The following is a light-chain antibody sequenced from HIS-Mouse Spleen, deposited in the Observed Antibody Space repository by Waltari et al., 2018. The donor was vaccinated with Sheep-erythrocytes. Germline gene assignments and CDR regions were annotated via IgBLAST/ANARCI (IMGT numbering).Light chain of an antibody. V-gene: IGLV2-11*01. Sequence: QSALTQPRSVSGSPGQSVTISCTGTSSDVGGYNNVSWYQQHPGKAPKLVIYDVSKRPAGVADRFSGSKSGNTASLTISGLQAEDEADYYCCSYAGSYNHVFATGTKVTVL. CDR1: SSDVGGYNN. J-gene: IGLJ1*01. CDR2: DVS. CDR3: CSYAGSYNHV.